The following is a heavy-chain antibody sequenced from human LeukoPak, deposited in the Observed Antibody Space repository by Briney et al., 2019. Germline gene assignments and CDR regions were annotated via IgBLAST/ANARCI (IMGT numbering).Heavy chain of an antibody. V-gene: IGHV1-18*01. CDR1: GYTFTSYG. CDR2: ISAYNGNT. D-gene: IGHD2-15*01. J-gene: IGHJ4*02. Sequence: ASVKVSFKASGYTFTSYGISWVRQAPGQGLEWMGWISAYNGNTNYAQKLQGRVTMTTDTSTSTAYMELSRLRSEDTAVYYCAITRLGVVVVDYYFDYWGQGTLVTVSS. CDR3: AITRLGVVVVDYYFDY.